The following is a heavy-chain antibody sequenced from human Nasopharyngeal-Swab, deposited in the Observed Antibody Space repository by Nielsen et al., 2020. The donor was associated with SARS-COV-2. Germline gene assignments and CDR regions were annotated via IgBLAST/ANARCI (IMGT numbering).Heavy chain of an antibody. D-gene: IGHD5-24*01. CDR2: IAYDGRNK. Sequence: GESLKISCAASGFGFSNYAMHWVRRAPGKGLEWVAVIAYDGRNKYYADSVKGRFTISRDNSMNTLHLQMSDLRAEDTAMYYCARDDKVGRGSDGYILSYWGQGTLVTVSS. CDR3: ARDDKVGRGSDGYILSY. CDR1: GFGFSNYA. V-gene: IGHV3-30-3*01. J-gene: IGHJ4*02.